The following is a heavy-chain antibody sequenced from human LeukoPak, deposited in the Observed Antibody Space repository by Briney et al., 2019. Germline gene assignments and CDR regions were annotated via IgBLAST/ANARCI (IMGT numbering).Heavy chain of an antibody. V-gene: IGHV4-59*01. Sequence: SETLSLTCTVSGGPISSYYWNWIRQPPGKGLEWIGYIHHNGNNNYNPSLKSRVTMSVDTSKNQFSLKLSSVNATDTAVYYCAKWAESLHSFDIWGQGTMVTVSS. J-gene: IGHJ3*02. CDR2: IHHNGNN. CDR3: AKWAESLHSFDI. CDR1: GGPISSYY. D-gene: IGHD2-8*01.